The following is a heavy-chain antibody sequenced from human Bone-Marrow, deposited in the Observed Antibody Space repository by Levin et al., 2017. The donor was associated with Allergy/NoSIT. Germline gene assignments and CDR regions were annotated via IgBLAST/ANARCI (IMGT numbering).Heavy chain of an antibody. J-gene: IGHJ4*02. CDR3: ASGIVDSSGYYLFDY. D-gene: IGHD3-22*01. CDR2: IYYSGST. Sequence: SQTLSLTCTVSGGSISSGGYYWSWIRQHPGKGLEWIGYIYYSGSTYYNPSLKSRVTISVDTSKNQFSLKLSSVTAADTAVYYCASGIVDSSGYYLFDYWGQGTLVTVSS. CDR1: GGSISSGGYY. V-gene: IGHV4-31*03.